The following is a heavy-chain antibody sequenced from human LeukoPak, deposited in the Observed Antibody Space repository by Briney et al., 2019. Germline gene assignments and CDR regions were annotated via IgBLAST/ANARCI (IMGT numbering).Heavy chain of an antibody. CDR3: ARGDSSGWYFINY. Sequence: SETLSLTCTVSGDSIGSSYWSWIRQPPGKGLEWIGYIHYSGGTKYDPSLKSRVTISEDTSKNQFSLQLTSVTAADTAVYYCARGDSSGWYFINYWGQGTLVTVSS. J-gene: IGHJ4*02. V-gene: IGHV4-59*01. D-gene: IGHD6-19*01. CDR1: GDSIGSSY. CDR2: IHYSGGT.